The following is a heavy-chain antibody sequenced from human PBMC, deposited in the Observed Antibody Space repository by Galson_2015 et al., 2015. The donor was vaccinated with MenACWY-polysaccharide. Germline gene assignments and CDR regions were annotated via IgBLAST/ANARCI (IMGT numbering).Heavy chain of an antibody. J-gene: IGHJ4*02. Sequence: SLRLSCAASGFTFSTYAMNWVRQAPGQGLEWMATISSSGDDKYYEDSVPGRFTISRVNYNNTLYMEMSSLRAGDMALYYCVKNGDTGSYYCVFDSWGQGTLGTVSS. CDR1: GFTFSTYA. D-gene: IGHD3-10*01. CDR2: ISSSGDDK. CDR3: VKNGDTGSYYCVFDS. V-gene: IGHV3-30*18.